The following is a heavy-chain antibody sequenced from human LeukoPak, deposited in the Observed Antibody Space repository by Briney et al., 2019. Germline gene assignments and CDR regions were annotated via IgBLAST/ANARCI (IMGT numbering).Heavy chain of an antibody. Sequence: PSETLSLTCTVSGGSISSYYWSWIRQPPGKGLEWIGYIYYSGSTNYNPSLKSRVTISVDTSKNQFSLKLSSVTAADTAVYYCARTYYYDSSGYPRPEYFQHWGQGTLVTVSS. CDR1: GGSISSYY. J-gene: IGHJ1*01. D-gene: IGHD3-22*01. CDR2: IYYSGST. V-gene: IGHV4-59*01. CDR3: ARTYYYDSSGYPRPEYFQH.